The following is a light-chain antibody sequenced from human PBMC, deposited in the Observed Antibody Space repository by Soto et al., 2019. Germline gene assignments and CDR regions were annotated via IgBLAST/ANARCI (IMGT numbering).Light chain of an antibody. CDR2: DAS. CDR1: QSVSSY. J-gene: IGKJ2*01. V-gene: IGKV3-11*01. CDR3: QQRSNWPPT. Sequence: EIVLTQSPATLSLSPGERATLSCRASQSVSSYLAWYQQKPGQAPRLLIYDASNRATGIPARFSGSGSGTDFTLTISSLEPEDSAVYSCQQRSNWPPTFGQGTKLEIK.